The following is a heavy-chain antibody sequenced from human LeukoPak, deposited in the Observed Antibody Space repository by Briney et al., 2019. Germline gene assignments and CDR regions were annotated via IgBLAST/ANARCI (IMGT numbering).Heavy chain of an antibody. CDR1: GFTFDDYG. V-gene: IGHV3-20*04. J-gene: IGHJ4*02. CDR2: INWNGGST. CDR3: ARVRYYYDSSGYYPHLSYFDY. Sequence: GGSLRLSCAASGFTFDDYGMSWVRQAPGKGLEWVSGINWNGGSTGYADSVKGRFTISRDNAKNSLYLQMNSLRAEDTALYYCARVRYYYDSSGYYPHLSYFDYWGQGTLVTVSS. D-gene: IGHD3-22*01.